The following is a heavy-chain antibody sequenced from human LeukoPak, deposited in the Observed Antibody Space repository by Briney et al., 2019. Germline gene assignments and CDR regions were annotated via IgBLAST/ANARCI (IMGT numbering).Heavy chain of an antibody. V-gene: IGHV3-23*01. Sequence: PGGSLRLSCAASGFTFSSYAMSWVRQAPGKGLEWVSAISGSGGSTYYADSVKGRFTISRDNSKNTLYLQMNSLRAEDTAVYYCARDPFGDFWSGQPDYWGQGTLVTVSS. CDR2: ISGSGGST. J-gene: IGHJ4*02. CDR1: GFTFSSYA. D-gene: IGHD3-3*01. CDR3: ARDPFGDFWSGQPDY.